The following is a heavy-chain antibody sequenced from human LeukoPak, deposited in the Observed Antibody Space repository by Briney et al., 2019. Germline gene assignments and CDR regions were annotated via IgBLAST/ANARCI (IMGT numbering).Heavy chain of an antibody. CDR1: DGSLRIYF. CDR2: VYSSGNT. V-gene: IGHV4-4*08. CDR3: VRDRELTY. Sequence: SHTLSFTCTHSDGSLRIYFWSWIRQPPGKGLEWIGYVYSSGNTNYSPSLKGRAIISADTSKNQFSLKLTSVTAADTAVYYCVRDRELTYWGQGILVTVSS. D-gene: IGHD3-10*01. J-gene: IGHJ4*02.